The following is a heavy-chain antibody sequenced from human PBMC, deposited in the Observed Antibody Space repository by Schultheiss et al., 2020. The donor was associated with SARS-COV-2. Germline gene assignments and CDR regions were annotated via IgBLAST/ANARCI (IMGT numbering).Heavy chain of an antibody. CDR2: ISYDGSNK. Sequence: GGSLRLSCAASGFAFSSYVLHWVRRAPGKGLEWVAVISYDGSNKYYADSVKGRFTISRDNSKNTLYLQMNSLKTEDTAVYYCTTGEGGVIVIAPFDYWGQGTLVTVSS. CDR3: TTGEGGVIVIAPFDY. D-gene: IGHD3-16*02. J-gene: IGHJ4*02. CDR1: GFAFSSYV. V-gene: IGHV3-30*07.